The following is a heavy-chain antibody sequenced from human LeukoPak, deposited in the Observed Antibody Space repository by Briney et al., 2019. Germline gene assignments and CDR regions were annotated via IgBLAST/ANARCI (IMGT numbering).Heavy chain of an antibody. D-gene: IGHD3-9*01. V-gene: IGHV3-30*04. CDR1: GFTFSSYA. J-gene: IGHJ6*04. CDR3: ARSDVLRYFDWLLRVELTDYYYYYYGMDV. Sequence: GGSLRLSCAASGFTFSSYAMHWVRQAPGKGLEWVAVISYDGSNKYYADSVKGRFTLSRDNSKNTLYLQMNSLRAEDTAVYYCARSDVLRYFDWLLRVELTDYYYYYYGMDVWGKGTTVTVCS. CDR2: ISYDGSNK.